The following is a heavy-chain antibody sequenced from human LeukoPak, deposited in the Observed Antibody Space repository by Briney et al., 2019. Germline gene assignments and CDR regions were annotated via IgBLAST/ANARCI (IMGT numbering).Heavy chain of an antibody. J-gene: IGHJ6*02. Sequence: PGGSLRLSCAASGFTSSGYWMSWVRQAPGKGLECVAKINQDGTKKYYVDSVKGRFTISRDNAKNSLFLQMNSLRAEDTAVYYCATEDFWRMDVWGQGTTVTVSS. CDR2: INQDGTKK. D-gene: IGHD3-3*01. CDR1: GFTSSGYW. CDR3: ATEDFWRMDV. V-gene: IGHV3-7*04.